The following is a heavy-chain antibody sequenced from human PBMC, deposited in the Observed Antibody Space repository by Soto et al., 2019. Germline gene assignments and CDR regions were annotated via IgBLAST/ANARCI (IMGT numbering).Heavy chain of an antibody. D-gene: IGHD6-19*01. J-gene: IGHJ4*02. V-gene: IGHV1-2*02. CDR3: ARAREDSSGWFDY. CDR2: INPKSGGT. Sequence: QVQLVQSGAEVKQPGASMKVSCKASGYIFSDHYIHWVRQAPGQGLEWMAWINPKSGGTNYARNFQGRVTLTRDTSISTADMDLSRLTSDDTAVYYCARAREDSSGWFDYWGQGTLVTVSS. CDR1: GYIFSDHY.